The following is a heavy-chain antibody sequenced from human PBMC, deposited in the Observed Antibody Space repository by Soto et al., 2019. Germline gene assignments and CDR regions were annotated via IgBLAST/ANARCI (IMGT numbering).Heavy chain of an antibody. Sequence: SETLSLTYTVSGGSISSSSYYWGWIRQPPGKGLEWIGSIYYSGSTYYNPSLKSRVTISVDTSKNQFSLKLSSVTAADTAVYYCARHGFEQLVYFDYWGQGTLVTVSS. CDR3: ARHGFEQLVYFDY. D-gene: IGHD6-13*01. V-gene: IGHV4-39*01. J-gene: IGHJ4*02. CDR1: GGSISSSSYY. CDR2: IYYSGST.